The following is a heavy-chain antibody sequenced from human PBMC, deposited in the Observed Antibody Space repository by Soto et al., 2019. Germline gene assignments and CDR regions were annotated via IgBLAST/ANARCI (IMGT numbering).Heavy chain of an antibody. CDR1: GAALSSGGYF. V-gene: IGHV4-61*08. J-gene: IGHJ5*02. Sequence: SETLSLTCTVSGAALSSGGYFYTWVRQPPGKGLEWLGYIYYSGGTNCNPSLTSRVTISLDKSKSQFSLRLISVTAADTAVYYCTREQSDDNYFDPWGQGTLVTVTS. CDR3: TREQSDDNYFDP. CDR2: IYYSGGT. D-gene: IGHD6-19*01.